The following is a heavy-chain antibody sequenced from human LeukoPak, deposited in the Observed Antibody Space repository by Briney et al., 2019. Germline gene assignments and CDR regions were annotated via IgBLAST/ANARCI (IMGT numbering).Heavy chain of an antibody. J-gene: IGHJ4*02. V-gene: IGHV3-15*01. D-gene: IGHD6-13*01. CDR2: IKSKAGGGTP. CDR1: GFTFIDAS. Sequence: GGSLRLSCAASGFTFIDASMSWVRQAPGKGLEWVGRIKSKAGGGTPDYAAPVKGRFTISRDDSQNTLYVQMDSLTTDDTAVYYCATIRDSSSWAFDYWAREPWSPSPQ. CDR3: ATIRDSSSWAFDY.